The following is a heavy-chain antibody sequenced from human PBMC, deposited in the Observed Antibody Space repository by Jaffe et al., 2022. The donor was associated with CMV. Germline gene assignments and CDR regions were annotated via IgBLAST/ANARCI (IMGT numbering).Heavy chain of an antibody. CDR3: ATYPRSRGVIPDAFDI. V-gene: IGHV3-66*01. CDR1: GFTVSSNY. D-gene: IGHD3-10*01. J-gene: IGHJ3*02. Sequence: EVQLVESGGGLVQPGGSLRLSCAASGFTVSSNYMSWVRQAPGKGLEWVSVIYSGGSTYYADSVKGRFTISRDNSKNTLYLQMNSLRAEDTAVYYCATYPRSRGVIPDAFDIWGQGTMVTVSS. CDR2: IYSGGST.